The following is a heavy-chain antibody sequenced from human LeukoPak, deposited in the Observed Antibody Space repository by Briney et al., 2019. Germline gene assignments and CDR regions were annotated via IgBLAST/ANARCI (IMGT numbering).Heavy chain of an antibody. CDR3: ARVHISSWSFDY. CDR1: GYTFTSYY. V-gene: IGHV1-18*04. Sequence: GASVTVSCTASGYTFTSYYMHWVRQAPGQGLEWMGWISTYNGKTKYAQKLQGRVTAYMELRSLRSDDTAVYYCARVHISSWSFDYWGQGTLVTVSS. CDR2: ISTYNGKT. D-gene: IGHD6-13*01. J-gene: IGHJ4*02.